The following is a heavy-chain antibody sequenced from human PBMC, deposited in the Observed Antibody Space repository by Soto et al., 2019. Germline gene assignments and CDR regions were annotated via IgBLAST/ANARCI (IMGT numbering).Heavy chain of an antibody. V-gene: IGHV3-49*04. J-gene: IGHJ4*02. CDR1: GYTLGDYA. D-gene: IGHD3-10*01. Sequence: EVQLVESGGGLLQPGRSLRLSCTASGYTLGDYAMSWVRQAPGKGLEWVGIMRGENYGGTTDYAASVKGRFTISRDDSKSIAYLQMNSLKIEDTAMYYCTRGGTRPFDYWGQGTLVTVPS. CDR3: TRGGTRPFDY. CDR2: MRGENYGGTT.